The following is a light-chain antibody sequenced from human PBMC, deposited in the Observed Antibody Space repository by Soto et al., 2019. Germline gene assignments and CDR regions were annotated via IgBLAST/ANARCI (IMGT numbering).Light chain of an antibody. J-gene: IGKJ1*01. V-gene: IGKV3-20*01. CDR2: GAS. CDR1: QSVSSSF. Sequence: EIVLAQSPGTLSLSPGESATLSCRASQSVSSSFLAWYQQQAGQAPRLLIYGASRRATGIPDRFSGSGSGTDFTLTISRLEPEDFAVYYCQQYVSSHWAFGQGTKVEI. CDR3: QQYVSSHWA.